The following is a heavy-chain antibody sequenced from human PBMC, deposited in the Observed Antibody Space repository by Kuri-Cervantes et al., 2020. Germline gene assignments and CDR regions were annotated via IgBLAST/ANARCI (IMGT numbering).Heavy chain of an antibody. CDR1: GFTVNNNY. V-gene: IGHV3-30*03. J-gene: IGHJ4*02. CDR3: ARVGDLLSVNFDY. D-gene: IGHD2-2*01. Sequence: GGSLRLSCAASGFTVNNNYMNWVRQAPGKGLEWVAVISYDGSNKYYADSVKGRFTISRDNSKNTLYLQMNSLRAEDTAVYYGARVGDLLSVNFDYWGQGTLVTVSS. CDR2: ISYDGSNK.